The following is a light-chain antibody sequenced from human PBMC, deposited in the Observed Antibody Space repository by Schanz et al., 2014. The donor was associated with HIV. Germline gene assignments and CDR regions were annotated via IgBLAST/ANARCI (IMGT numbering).Light chain of an antibody. Sequence: DIVMTQSPDSLAVSLGERATINCKSSQSVLHSSNNKNYLAWYQQKPGQPPKLLISWASTRASGVPDRFSGSGSGTDFTLTISSLQAEDVTVYYCHQYYTTPWTFGQGTKVDIK. CDR3: HQYYTTPWT. CDR2: WAS. V-gene: IGKV4-1*01. J-gene: IGKJ1*01. CDR1: QSVLHSSNNKNY.